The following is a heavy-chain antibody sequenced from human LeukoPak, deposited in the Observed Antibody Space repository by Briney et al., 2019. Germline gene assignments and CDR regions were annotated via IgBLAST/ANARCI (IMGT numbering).Heavy chain of an antibody. J-gene: IGHJ4*02. CDR2: VFRLQTVRT. CDR3: AIVLHAPYLIDS. CDR1: DSSITSTYY. V-gene: IGHV4-38-2*02. Sequence: KPSETLSLTCTVSDSSITSTYYWAWFRQPPGKGLEWIATVFRLQTVRTFNNPSLGSRVTMSLDPSHNQFSLNLTPVPPADTALYFCAIVLHAPYLIDSWGQGTLVTVSS. D-gene: IGHD2-8*01.